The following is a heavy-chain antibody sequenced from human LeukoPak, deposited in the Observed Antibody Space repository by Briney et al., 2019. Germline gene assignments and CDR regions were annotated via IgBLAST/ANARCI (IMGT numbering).Heavy chain of an antibody. Sequence: RGSLRLSCAASGFTFSSYSMNWVRQAPGKGLEWVSSISSSSSYIYYADSVKGRFTISRDNAKNSLYLQMNSLRAEDAAAYYCARLGILTGYYSTWGQGTLVTVSS. D-gene: IGHD3-9*01. CDR3: ARLGILTGYYST. CDR1: GFTFSSYS. J-gene: IGHJ5*02. V-gene: IGHV3-21*01. CDR2: ISSSSSYI.